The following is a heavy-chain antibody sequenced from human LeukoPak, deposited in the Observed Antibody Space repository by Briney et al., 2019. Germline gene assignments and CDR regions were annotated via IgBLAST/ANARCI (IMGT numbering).Heavy chain of an antibody. CDR2: IYYSGST. CDR1: GGSISSYY. J-gene: IGHJ1*01. D-gene: IGHD2-2*01. Sequence: SETLSLTCTVSGGSISSYYWSWIRQPPGKGLEWIGYIYYSGSTNYNPSLKSRVTISVDTSKNRFSLKLSSVTAADTAVYYCASYCSSTSCHGFQHWGQGTLVTVSS. V-gene: IGHV4-59*01. CDR3: ASYCSSTSCHGFQH.